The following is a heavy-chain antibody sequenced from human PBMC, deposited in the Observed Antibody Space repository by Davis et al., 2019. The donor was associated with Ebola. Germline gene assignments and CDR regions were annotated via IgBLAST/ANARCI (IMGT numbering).Heavy chain of an antibody. Sequence: SVKVSCKASGGTFSSYAISWVRQALGQGLEWMGGIIPILGIANYAQKFQGRVTITADESTSTAYMELSSLRSEDTAVYYCASGLVRGESYWYFDLWGRGTLVTVSS. V-gene: IGHV1-69*10. D-gene: IGHD6-6*01. CDR1: GGTFSSYA. CDR2: IIPILGIA. J-gene: IGHJ2*01. CDR3: ASGLVRGESYWYFDL.